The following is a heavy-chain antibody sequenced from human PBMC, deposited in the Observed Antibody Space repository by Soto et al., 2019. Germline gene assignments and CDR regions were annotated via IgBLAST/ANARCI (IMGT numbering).Heavy chain of an antibody. CDR1: GYTFTGYF. V-gene: IGHV1-2*02. CDR2: INPDSGAT. Sequence: QVQLVQSAAEVKKPGASVKVSYKASGYTFTGYFMHWVRQAPGQGLEWMGWINPDSGATKYAQKFQGRVTLSRDTSIRTAYMELSGLRSDDTAVYYCARGGGTILAPLPWGQGTLVTVSS. J-gene: IGHJ5*02. CDR3: ARGGGTILAPLP. D-gene: IGHD3-3*01.